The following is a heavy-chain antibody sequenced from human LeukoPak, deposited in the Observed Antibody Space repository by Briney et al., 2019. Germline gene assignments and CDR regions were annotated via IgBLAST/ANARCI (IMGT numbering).Heavy chain of an antibody. CDR3: ARGPLTMVTRYYYYGMDV. J-gene: IGHJ6*02. CDR2: INHSGST. V-gene: IGHV4-34*01. CDR1: GGSFSGYY. D-gene: IGHD5-18*01. Sequence: SETLSLTCAVYGGSFSGYYWSWIRQPPGKGLEWIGEINHSGSTNYNPSLKSRVTISVDTSKNQFSLKLGSVTAADTAVYYCARGPLTMVTRYYYYGMDVWGQGTTVTVSS.